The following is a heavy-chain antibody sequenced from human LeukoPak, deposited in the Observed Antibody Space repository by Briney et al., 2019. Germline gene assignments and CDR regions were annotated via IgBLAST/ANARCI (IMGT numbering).Heavy chain of an antibody. V-gene: IGHV1-2*02. Sequence: ASVKVSCKASGYTFTGYYMHWVRQAPGQGLEWMGWINPNSGGTNYAQKFQGRVTMTRDTSISTAYMELSRLRSDDTAVYYCARGPFAVGLYYYYYYMDVWGKGTTVTVSS. CDR2: INPNSGGT. CDR1: GYTFTGYY. D-gene: IGHD3-16*01. J-gene: IGHJ6*03. CDR3: ARGPFAVGLYYYYYYMDV.